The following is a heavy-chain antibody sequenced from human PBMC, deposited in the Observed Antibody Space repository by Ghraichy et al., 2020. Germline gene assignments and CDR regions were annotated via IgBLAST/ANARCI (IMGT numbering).Heavy chain of an antibody. J-gene: IGHJ5*02. CDR1: GGSISSSSYY. V-gene: IGHV4-39*01. Sequence: SETLSLTCTVSGGSISSSSYYWGWIRQPPGKGLEWIGSIYYSGSTYYNPSLKSRVTISVDTSKNQFSLKLSSVTAADTAVYYCERLLWFGELLSRLFDPWGQGTLVTVSS. CDR3: ERLLWFGELLSRLFDP. CDR2: IYYSGST. D-gene: IGHD3-10*01.